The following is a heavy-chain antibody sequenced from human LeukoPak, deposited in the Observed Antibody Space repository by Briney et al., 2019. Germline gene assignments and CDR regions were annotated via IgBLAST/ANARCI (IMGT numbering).Heavy chain of an antibody. V-gene: IGHV1-18*01. J-gene: IGHJ4*02. CDR2: ISAYNGNT. Sequence: ALVKVSCKASGYTFTSYGISWVRQAPGQGLEWMGWISAYNGNTNYAQKLQGRVTMTTDTSTSTAYMELRSLRSDDTAVYYCARDYDILTGYQPFDYWGQGTLVTVSS. CDR1: GYTFTSYG. D-gene: IGHD3-9*01. CDR3: ARDYDILTGYQPFDY.